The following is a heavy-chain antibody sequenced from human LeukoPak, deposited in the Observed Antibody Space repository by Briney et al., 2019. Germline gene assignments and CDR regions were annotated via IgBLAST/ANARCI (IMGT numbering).Heavy chain of an antibody. V-gene: IGHV1-2*02. CDR3: ARVVVVPAAPMDV. Sequence: ASVKVSCKASGYTFTNYYMHWVRQAPGQGLEWMGWINPNSGGTNYAQKFQGRVTMTRDTSISTAYMELSRLRSDDTAVYYCARVVVVPAAPMDVWGKGTTVTVSS. CDR2: INPNSGGT. D-gene: IGHD2-2*01. J-gene: IGHJ6*04. CDR1: GYTFTNYY.